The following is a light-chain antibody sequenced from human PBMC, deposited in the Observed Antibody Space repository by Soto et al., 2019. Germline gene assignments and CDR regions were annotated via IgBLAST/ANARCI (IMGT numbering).Light chain of an antibody. J-gene: IGKJ2*01. CDR2: LGS. Sequence: EIVMTQSPPTXTVTPGEPASISCTSSQRLLHSNGNIFLDWYVQKPGQSPQVLIYLGSNRASGVSDRVSGSETGTDFTLKISRVEAEDVGVYYCMQALQTPYTFGQGTKVDNK. V-gene: IGKV2-28*01. CDR1: QRLLHSNGNIF. CDR3: MQALQTPYT.